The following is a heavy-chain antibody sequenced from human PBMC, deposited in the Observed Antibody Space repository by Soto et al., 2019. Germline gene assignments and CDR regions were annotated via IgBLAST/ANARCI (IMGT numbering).Heavy chain of an antibody. CDR1: GFTFSSYG. Sequence: QVQLVESGGGVVQPGRSLRLSCAASGFTFSSYGMHWVRQAPGKGLEWVAVIWYDGSNKYYADSVKGRFTISRDNSKNTRYLQMNSLRDEDTAVYYCARESEYQLDYWGQGTLVTVSS. V-gene: IGHV3-33*01. D-gene: IGHD2-2*01. J-gene: IGHJ4*02. CDR3: ARESEYQLDY. CDR2: IWYDGSNK.